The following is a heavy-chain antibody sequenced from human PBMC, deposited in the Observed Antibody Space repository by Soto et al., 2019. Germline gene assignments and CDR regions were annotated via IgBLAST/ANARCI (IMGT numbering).Heavy chain of an antibody. Sequence: EVQVVESGGGLVQPGGSLRLSCAASGFTFSLYNMNWVRQAPGKGLEWVAYVSSSSSIIYYADSVKGRFTISRDDAKESLYLQMNRLGAEGTAVYFCARVQKASWYTGYFASWGLGTLVTVSS. CDR1: GFTFSLYN. CDR2: VSSSSSII. CDR3: ARVQKASWYTGYFAS. V-gene: IGHV3-48*01. D-gene: IGHD6-13*01. J-gene: IGHJ4*02.